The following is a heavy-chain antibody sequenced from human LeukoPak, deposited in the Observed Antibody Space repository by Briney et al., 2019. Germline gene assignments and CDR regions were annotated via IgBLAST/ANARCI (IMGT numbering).Heavy chain of an antibody. CDR2: IHYSGRT. V-gene: IGHV4-30-4*08. CDR1: GGSISSGDYY. CDR3: ARVRSDGSGTI. J-gene: IGHJ3*02. D-gene: IGHD3-10*01. Sequence: SETLSLTCTVSGGSISSGDYYWSWLRQPPGKGLEWIGYIHYSGRTYYNPSLKSRFPISVDTSKNQFSLKLSSVTAADTAVYFCARVRSDGSGTIWGQGTMVTVSS.